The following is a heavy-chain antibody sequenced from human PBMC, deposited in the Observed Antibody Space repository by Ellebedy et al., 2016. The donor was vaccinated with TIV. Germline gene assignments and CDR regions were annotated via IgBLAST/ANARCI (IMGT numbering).Heavy chain of an antibody. CDR2: IKQDGTEK. Sequence: GESLKISCAASGFTFSNNYMSWVRQAPGKGLEWVANIKQDGTEKYYVDSVKGRFTISRDNAKNSLYLQMESLKAEDTAVYYCARDTVPAALDAFDIWGQGTMVTVSS. CDR1: GFTFSNNY. D-gene: IGHD2-2*01. J-gene: IGHJ3*02. V-gene: IGHV3-7*01. CDR3: ARDTVPAALDAFDI.